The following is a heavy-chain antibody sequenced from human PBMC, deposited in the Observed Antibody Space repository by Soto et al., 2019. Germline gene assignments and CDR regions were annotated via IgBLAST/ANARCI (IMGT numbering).Heavy chain of an antibody. CDR3: ARDSYYTGGNYFRYYTYVMDV. J-gene: IGHJ6*01. V-gene: IGHV5-10-1*01. D-gene: IGHD3-3*01. CDR1: GYSFTNYW. Sequence: GESLKISCKGSGYSFTNYWNTWVRQMPGKGLEWLGRVDPTDSYSNYSPSFQGHVPISADKSISTAYLQWSSLKASDTAMYYCARDSYYTGGNYFRYYTYVMDVWAQRTTVTVSS. CDR2: VDPTDSYS.